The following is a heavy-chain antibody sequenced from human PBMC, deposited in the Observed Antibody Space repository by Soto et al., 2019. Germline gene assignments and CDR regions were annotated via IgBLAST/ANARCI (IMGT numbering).Heavy chain of an antibody. CDR3: ARAWSGYYQYNWFDP. J-gene: IGHJ5*02. V-gene: IGHV4-39*01. D-gene: IGHD3-3*01. CDR2: IYYSGST. CDR1: GGSISSSSYY. Sequence: QLQLQESGPGLVKPSETLSLTCTVSGGSISSSSYYWGWIRQPPGKGLEWIGSIYYSGSTYYNPSLKSRVTISVDTSKNQFSLKLSSVTAADTAVYYCARAWSGYYQYNWFDPWGQGTLVTVSS.